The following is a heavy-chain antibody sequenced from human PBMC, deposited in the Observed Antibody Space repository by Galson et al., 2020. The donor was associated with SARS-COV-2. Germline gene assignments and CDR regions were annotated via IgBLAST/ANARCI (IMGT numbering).Heavy chain of an antibody. CDR2: LRNTGDPT. Sequence: GGSLRLSCAASGFTFDNYAMRWVRQAPGKGLEWVSSLRNTGDPTYYADSVKGRFSISRDNSKNTVYLQMNSLRADDTALYYCVTSTGYTSASFLTWGQGTLVTVSS. CDR3: VTSTGYTSASFLT. J-gene: IGHJ5*02. D-gene: IGHD6-19*01. CDR1: GFTFDNYA. V-gene: IGHV3-23*01.